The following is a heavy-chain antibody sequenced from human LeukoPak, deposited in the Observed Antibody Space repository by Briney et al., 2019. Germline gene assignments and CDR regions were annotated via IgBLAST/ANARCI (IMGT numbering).Heavy chain of an antibody. CDR1: GYSFTSHW. V-gene: IGHV5-51*01. Sequence: PGESLTISFQGYGYSFTSHWIGWGRQTPGKGLEWMGIIHPIDSDTKHSPSFQGQITISADKSTASLHWSSLKASDTGKYYCARRLNSNGWAPPIDYWGQGTLVTVSS. CDR3: ARRLNSNGWAPPIDY. CDR2: IHPIDSDT. D-gene: IGHD6-19*01. J-gene: IGHJ4*02.